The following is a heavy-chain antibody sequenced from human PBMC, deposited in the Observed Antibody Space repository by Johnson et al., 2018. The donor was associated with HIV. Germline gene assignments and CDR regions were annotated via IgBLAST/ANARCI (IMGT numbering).Heavy chain of an antibody. CDR3: AKDRELLELSHAFDS. D-gene: IGHD1-7*01. CDR2: ISYHGSDK. CDR1: TFSAHG. Sequence: TFSAHGMHWVRPGPGKGLEWVAVISYHGSDKIYADSVKGRFTISRDNAKNSLYLQMNSLRVEDTALYYCAKDRELLELSHAFDSWGQGTMVTVSS. V-gene: IGHV3-30*18. J-gene: IGHJ3*02.